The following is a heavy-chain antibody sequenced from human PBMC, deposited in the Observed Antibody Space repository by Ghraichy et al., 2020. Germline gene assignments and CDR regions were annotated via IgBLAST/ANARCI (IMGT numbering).Heavy chain of an antibody. D-gene: IGHD3-16*01. CDR1: GFFFDSYS. J-gene: IGHJ4*02. CDR2: INRESGAD. CDR3: ARGAPRLDY. V-gene: IGHV3-48*02. Sequence: GGSLRLSCAASGFFFDSYSMNWVRQAPGKGLEWLAYINRESGADYYADSVKGRFTISRDNDKNSVFLQMNGLRDEDTGVYYCARGAPRLDYWGQGTLVTV.